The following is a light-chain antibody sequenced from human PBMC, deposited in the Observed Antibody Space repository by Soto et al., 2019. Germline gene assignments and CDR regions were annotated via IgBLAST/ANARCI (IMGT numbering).Light chain of an antibody. CDR3: QQSYRTPT. Sequence: DIQRAQSPSTLSASVGDRVTIACRASQSISSWLAWYQQKPGKAPKLLIYGASTLQSGVPSRFSGSGSGTDYTLTISSLQPEDFATYYCQQSYRTPTFGQGTRLEI. J-gene: IGKJ5*01. CDR2: GAS. CDR1: QSISSW. V-gene: IGKV1-39*01.